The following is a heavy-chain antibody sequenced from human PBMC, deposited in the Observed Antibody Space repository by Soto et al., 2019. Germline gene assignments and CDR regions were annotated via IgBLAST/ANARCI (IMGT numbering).Heavy chain of an antibody. J-gene: IGHJ5*02. CDR1: GYTFTSYG. V-gene: IGHV1-18*04. Sequence: QVQLVQSGAEVKKPGASVKVSCKASGYTFTSYGISWVRQAPGQGLEWMGWISAYNGNTNYAQKLQGRVTMTTDTSTSTAYMELRSLRSDDTAVYYCASVLDIVVVVAAYDSGWFDPWGQGTLVTVSS. D-gene: IGHD2-15*01. CDR2: ISAYNGNT. CDR3: ASVLDIVVVVAAYDSGWFDP.